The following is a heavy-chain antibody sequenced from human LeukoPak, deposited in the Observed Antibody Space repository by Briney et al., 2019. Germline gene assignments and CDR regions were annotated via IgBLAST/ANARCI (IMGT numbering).Heavy chain of an antibody. CDR1: GGSFSGYY. CDR3: ARDSSGYSDY. CDR2: INHSGST. Sequence: SGTLSLTCAVYGGSFSGYYWSWIRQPPGKGLEWIGEINHSGSTNYNPSLKSRVTISVDTSKNQFSLKLSSVTAADTAVYYCARDSSGYSDYWGQGTLVTVSS. V-gene: IGHV4-34*01. D-gene: IGHD3-22*01. J-gene: IGHJ4*02.